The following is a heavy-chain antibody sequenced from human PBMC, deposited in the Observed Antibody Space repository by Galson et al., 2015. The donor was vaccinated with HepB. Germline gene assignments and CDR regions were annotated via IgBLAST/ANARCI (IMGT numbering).Heavy chain of an antibody. CDR3: AKGETTVAVFDH. CDR1: GFTFSSYG. J-gene: IGHJ4*02. Sequence: SLRLSCAASGFTFSSYGMHWVRQAPGKGLEWVAVISYDGSNKYYADFVKGRFTISRDNSKNTLYLQMNSLRAEDTAVYYCAKGETTVAVFDHWGQGTLVTVSS. CDR2: ISYDGSNK. V-gene: IGHV3-30*18. D-gene: IGHD4-23*01.